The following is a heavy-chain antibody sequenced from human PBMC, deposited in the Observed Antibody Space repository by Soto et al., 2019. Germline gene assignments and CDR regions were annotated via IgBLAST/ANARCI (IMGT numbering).Heavy chain of an antibody. CDR1: GFTFSSYW. CDR3: ARGITIFGVVNKDAGNAFDI. D-gene: IGHD3-3*01. V-gene: IGHV3-7*05. J-gene: IGHJ3*02. CDR2: IKQDGSEK. Sequence: GGSLRLSCAASGFTFSSYWMSWVRQAPGKGLEWVANIKQDGSEKYYVDSVKGRFTISRDNAKNSLYLQMNSLRAEDTAVYYCARGITIFGVVNKDAGNAFDIWGQGTMVTVSS.